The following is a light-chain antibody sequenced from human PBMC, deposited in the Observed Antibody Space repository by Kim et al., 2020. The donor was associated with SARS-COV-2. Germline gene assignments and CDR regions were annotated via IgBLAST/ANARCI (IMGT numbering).Light chain of an antibody. V-gene: IGLV9-49*01. J-gene: IGLJ2*01. CDR2: VGTGGIVG. Sequence: CPLSSGYSNYKVDWYQQRPGKGPRFVMRVGTGGIVGSKGDGIPDRFSVLGSGLNRYLTIKNIQEEDESDYHCGADHGSGSNFVVVFGGGTQLTVL. CDR3: GADHGSGSNFVVV. CDR1: SGYSNYK.